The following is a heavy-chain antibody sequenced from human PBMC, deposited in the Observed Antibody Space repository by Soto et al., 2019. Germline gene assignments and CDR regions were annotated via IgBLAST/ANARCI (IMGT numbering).Heavy chain of an antibody. CDR2: IKQDGSEK. V-gene: IGHV3-7*03. CDR3: ARGVFYSSSSYFDY. J-gene: IGHJ4*02. CDR1: GFTFSSYS. D-gene: IGHD6-6*01. Sequence: GGSLRLSCAASGFTFSSYSMNWVRQAPGKGLEWVANIKQDGSEKYYVDSVKGRFTISRDNAKNSLYLQMNSLRAEDTAVYYCARGVFYSSSSYFDYWGQGTLVTVSS.